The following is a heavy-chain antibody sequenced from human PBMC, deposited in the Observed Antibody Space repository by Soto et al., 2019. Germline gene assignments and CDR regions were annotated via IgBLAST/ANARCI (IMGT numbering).Heavy chain of an antibody. V-gene: IGHV3-7*01. Sequence: EVQLVESGGGLVQPGGSLRLSCAASGFTFSSYWMSWVRQAPGKGLEWVANIKQDGSEKYYVDSVKGRFTITRDNAKNSLYLQMNSLRAEDTAVYYCARSRGIAVAGTRYFDYWGQGTLVTVSS. CDR2: IKQDGSEK. CDR3: ARSRGIAVAGTRYFDY. CDR1: GFTFSSYW. D-gene: IGHD6-19*01. J-gene: IGHJ4*02.